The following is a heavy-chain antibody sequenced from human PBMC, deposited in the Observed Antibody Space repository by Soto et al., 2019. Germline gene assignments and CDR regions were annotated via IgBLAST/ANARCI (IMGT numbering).Heavy chain of an antibody. Sequence: GGSLRLACAASGFTFSSYGMHWVRQAPGKGLEWVAVISYDGSNKYYADSAKGRFTISRDNSKNTLYLQMNSLRAEDTAVYYCAKAGTPRDYYYMDVWGKGTTVTVSS. J-gene: IGHJ6*03. D-gene: IGHD1-1*01. CDR3: AKAGTPRDYYYMDV. V-gene: IGHV3-30*18. CDR2: ISYDGSNK. CDR1: GFTFSSYG.